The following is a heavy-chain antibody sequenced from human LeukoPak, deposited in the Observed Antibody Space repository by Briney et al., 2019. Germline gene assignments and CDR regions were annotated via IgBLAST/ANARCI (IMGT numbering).Heavy chain of an antibody. CDR3: AQSGRIAVAGTKTAPPYFQH. J-gene: IGHJ1*01. CDR2: IPYDGSNK. D-gene: IGHD6-19*01. V-gene: IGHV3-30-3*01. CDR1: GFTFSSYA. Sequence: GGSLRLSCAASGFTFSSYAMHWVRQAPGKGLEWVAVIPYDGSNKYYADSVKGGFTISRDNSKNTLYLQMNSLRAEDTAVYYCAQSGRIAVAGTKTAPPYFQHWGQGTLVTVSS.